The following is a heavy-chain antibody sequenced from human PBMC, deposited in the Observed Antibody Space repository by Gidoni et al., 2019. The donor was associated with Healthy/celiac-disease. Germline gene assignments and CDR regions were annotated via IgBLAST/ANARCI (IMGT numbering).Heavy chain of an antibody. D-gene: IGHD3-10*01. Sequence: EVQLVESGGGLIQPGGSLRLSCAASGFTVSSNYMSWVRQAPGKGLEWVSVIYSGCSTYYADSVKGRFTISRDNSKDTLYLQMNSLRAEDTAVYYCARGGMVRGYYYYGMDVWGQGTTVTVSS. CDR1: GFTVSSNY. V-gene: IGHV3-53*01. J-gene: IGHJ6*02. CDR3: ARGGMVRGYYYYGMDV. CDR2: IYSGCST.